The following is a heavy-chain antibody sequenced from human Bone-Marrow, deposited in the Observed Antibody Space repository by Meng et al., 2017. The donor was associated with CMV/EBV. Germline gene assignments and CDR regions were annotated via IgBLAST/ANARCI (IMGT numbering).Heavy chain of an antibody. CDR2: IKSKTDGGTT. D-gene: IGHD2-2*01. Sequence: GSLRLSCAASGFTFSNAWMSWVRQAPGKGLEWVGRIKSKTDGGTTDYAAPVKGRFTISRDDSKNTLYLQMNSLKTEDTAVYYCTTPYCSSTSCSPLYYYYYGMDVWGQGTTVTVSS. CDR1: GFTFSNAW. CDR3: TTPYCSSTSCSPLYYYYYGMDV. V-gene: IGHV3-15*01. J-gene: IGHJ6*02.